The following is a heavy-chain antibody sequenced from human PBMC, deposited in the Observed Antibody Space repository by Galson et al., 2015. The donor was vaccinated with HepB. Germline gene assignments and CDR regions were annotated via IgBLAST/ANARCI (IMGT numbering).Heavy chain of an antibody. D-gene: IGHD3-22*01. J-gene: IGHJ4*02. CDR1: GYTFTGYY. Sequence: SVKVSCKASGYTFTGYYMHWVRQAPGQGLEWMGRINPNSGGTNYAQKFRGRVTMTRDTSISTAYMELSRLRSDDTAVYYCARDHDDSSGSTLGYWGQGTLVTVSS. CDR2: INPNSGGT. CDR3: ARDHDDSSGSTLGY. V-gene: IGHV1-2*06.